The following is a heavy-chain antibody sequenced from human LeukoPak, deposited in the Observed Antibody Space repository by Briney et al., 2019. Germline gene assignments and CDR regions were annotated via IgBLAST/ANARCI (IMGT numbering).Heavy chain of an antibody. Sequence: SETLSLTCTVSGGSISSSSYYWGWIRQPPGKGLEWIGSIYYSGSTYYNPSLKSRVTISVDTSKNQFSLKLTSVTAADTAIYYCARKRQDRVVAPDDYWGQGTLVTVSS. CDR1: GGSISSSSYY. J-gene: IGHJ4*02. CDR3: ARKRQDRVVAPDDY. D-gene: IGHD2-15*01. V-gene: IGHV4-39*01. CDR2: IYYSGST.